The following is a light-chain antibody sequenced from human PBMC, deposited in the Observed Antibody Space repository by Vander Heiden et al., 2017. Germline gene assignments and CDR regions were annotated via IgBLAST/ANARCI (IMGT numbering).Light chain of an antibody. CDR1: SGGTASSH. Sequence: NFMLIQPHSVSESPGKTITISCTRSSGGTASSHVHWYQQRPGSSPITVIYDDSQRPSGVPDRFSGSIDSSSNSASLTISGLKTEDEADYYCQSYDSIHHVIFGGGTKLTVL. CDR3: QSYDSIHHVI. V-gene: IGLV6-57*01. CDR2: DDS. J-gene: IGLJ2*01.